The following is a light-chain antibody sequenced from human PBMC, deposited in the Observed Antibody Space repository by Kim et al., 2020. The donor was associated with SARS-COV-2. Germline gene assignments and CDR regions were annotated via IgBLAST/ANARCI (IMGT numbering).Light chain of an antibody. CDR2: DVS. Sequence: QSAPTQPASVSGSPGQSITISCTGTSSDVGGYNYVSWYQQHPGKAPKLMIYDVSKRPSGVSNRFSGSKSGNTASLTISGLQAEDEADYYCSSYTSSSTVVFGGGTKLTVL. CDR3: SSYTSSSTVV. V-gene: IGLV2-14*01. CDR1: SSDVGGYNY. J-gene: IGLJ2*01.